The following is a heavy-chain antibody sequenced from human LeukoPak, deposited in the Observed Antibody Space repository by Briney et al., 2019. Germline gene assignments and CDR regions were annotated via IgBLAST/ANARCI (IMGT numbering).Heavy chain of an antibody. D-gene: IGHD1-1*01. V-gene: IGHV3-23*01. Sequence: GGSLRLSCSASGFTFSSYDMTWVRQAPGKGLEYLSGISSNAAKTYYPDSVKGRFTISRDNSKNTVYLEINSLRVEDTAVYYCAKRLSYYFDHWGQGTLVTVSS. CDR3: AKRLSYYFDH. CDR1: GFTFSSYD. CDR2: ISSNAAKT. J-gene: IGHJ4*02.